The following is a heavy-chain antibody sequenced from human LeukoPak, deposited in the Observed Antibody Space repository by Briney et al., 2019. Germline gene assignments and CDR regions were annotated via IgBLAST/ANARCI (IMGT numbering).Heavy chain of an antibody. J-gene: IGHJ6*03. Sequence: GGSLRLSCAASGFTFDDYDMSWVRQGPGKGLEWVSGINWNGDTTGYADSVKGRFTISRDNAKNSLYLRMNSLRAEDTALYYCARRVATLDYYYYMDVWGKGTTVTVSS. CDR1: GFTFDDYD. V-gene: IGHV3-20*04. D-gene: IGHD5-12*01. CDR2: INWNGDTT. CDR3: ARRVATLDYYYYMDV.